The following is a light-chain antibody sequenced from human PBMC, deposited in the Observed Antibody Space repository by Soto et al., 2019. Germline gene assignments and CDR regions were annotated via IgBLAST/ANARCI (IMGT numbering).Light chain of an antibody. CDR1: QSVSSN. V-gene: IGKV3-15*01. J-gene: IGKJ1*01. CDR2: GAS. CDR3: QQYNNWPGT. Sequence: EIVMTQSPATLSVSPGERATLSCRASQSVSSNLAWYQQKPGQAPRLLIYGASTRATGIPDRFSGSGSGTEFTLNISSLQSEDFAVYYCQQYNNWPGTFGQGTKVEIK.